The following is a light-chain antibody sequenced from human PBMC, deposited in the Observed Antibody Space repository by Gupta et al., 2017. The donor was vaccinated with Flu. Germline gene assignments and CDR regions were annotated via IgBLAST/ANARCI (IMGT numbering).Light chain of an antibody. Sequence: PSSLSASVGDRVTITCRASENINNYLNWYQQKPGEAPKFLLSTASRVQSGAPSRFSGSGSGTXFTLTIXNLQPGDFATYYCRQRYNTPLTFGXGTKVEIK. V-gene: IGKV1-39*01. CDR1: ENINNY. J-gene: IGKJ4*01. CDR3: RQRYNTPLT. CDR2: TAS.